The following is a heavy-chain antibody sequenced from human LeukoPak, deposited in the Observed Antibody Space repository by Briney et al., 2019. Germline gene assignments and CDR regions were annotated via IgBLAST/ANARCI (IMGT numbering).Heavy chain of an antibody. V-gene: IGHV3-21*01. CDR2: ISSSSSYI. CDR1: GFTFSSYS. CDR3: ARDERNSSGWYGFDY. D-gene: IGHD6-19*01. Sequence: GGSLRLSCAASGFTFSSYSMNWVRQAPGKGLEWVSSISSSSSYIYYADSVKGRFTISRDNAKNSLHLQMNSLRAEDTAVYYCARDERNSSGWYGFDYWGQGTLVTVSS. J-gene: IGHJ4*02.